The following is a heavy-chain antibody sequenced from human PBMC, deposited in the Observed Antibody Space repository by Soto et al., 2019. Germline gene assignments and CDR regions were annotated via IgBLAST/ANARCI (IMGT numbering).Heavy chain of an antibody. CDR1: GGSFSGYY. CDR2: INHSGST. J-gene: IGHJ3*02. CDR3: AGGRATVTTYAFDI. V-gene: IGHV4-34*01. Sequence: SETLSLTCAVYGGSFSGYYWSWIRQPPGKGLEWLGEINHSGSTNYNPSLKSRVTISVDTSKNQFSLKLSSVTAADTAVYYCAGGRATVTTYAFDIWGQGTMVTVSS. D-gene: IGHD4-17*01.